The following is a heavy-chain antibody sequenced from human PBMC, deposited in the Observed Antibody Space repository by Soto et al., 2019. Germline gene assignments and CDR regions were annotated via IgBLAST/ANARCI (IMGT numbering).Heavy chain of an antibody. D-gene: IGHD3-22*01. Sequence: QVQLVESGGGVVQPGRSLRLSCAASGFIFSTYAMHWVRQAPGKGLEGVTFISNDGGNKYYADSVKDRFTISRANSKNTLYLLMNSLRTEDTAVYYCAREYDSSGYGYDAFDIWGQGTMVTVSS. CDR2: ISNDGGNK. CDR3: AREYDSSGYGYDAFDI. V-gene: IGHV3-30*04. CDR1: GFIFSTYA. J-gene: IGHJ3*02.